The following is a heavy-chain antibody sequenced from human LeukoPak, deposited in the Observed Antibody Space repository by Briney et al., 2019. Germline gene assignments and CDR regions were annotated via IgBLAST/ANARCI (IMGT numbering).Heavy chain of an antibody. J-gene: IGHJ4*02. CDR2: ISWNSGSI. Sequence: GGPLRLSCAASGFTFDDYAMHWVRQAPGKGLEWVSGISWNSGSIGYADSVKGRFTISRDNAKNSLYLQMNSLRAEDTAVYYCAKDPGYWGQGTLVTVSS. CDR1: GFTFDDYA. V-gene: IGHV3-9*01. CDR3: AKDPGY.